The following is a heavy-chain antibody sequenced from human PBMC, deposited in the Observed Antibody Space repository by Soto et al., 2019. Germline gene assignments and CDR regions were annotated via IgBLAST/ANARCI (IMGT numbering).Heavy chain of an antibody. J-gene: IGHJ5*02. CDR3: ARERGLFGGYNWFDP. V-gene: IGHV4-59*01. Sequence: SETLSLTCTVSGGSISSYYWSWIRQPPGKGLEWIGYIYYSGSTNYNPSLKSRVTISVDTSKNQFSLKLSSVTAADTAVYYCARERGLFGGYNWFDPWGQGTLVTVSS. CDR1: GGSISSYY. CDR2: IYYSGST. D-gene: IGHD3-10*01.